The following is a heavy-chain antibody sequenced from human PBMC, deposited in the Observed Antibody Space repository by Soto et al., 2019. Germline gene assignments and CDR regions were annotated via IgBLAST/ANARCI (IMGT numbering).Heavy chain of an antibody. CDR3: ARSSDRSYYGMEV. CDR2: IYHSGST. Sequence: QVQLQESGPGLVKPSGTLSLTCAVSGGSISSSNWWSWVRQPPGKGLEWIGEIYHSGSTNYNPSLTRRVPXPXVXXKIPIYHKLSPVAAAETAVHHCARSSDRSYYGMEVWGKGTTFTVSS. J-gene: IGHJ6*04. D-gene: IGHD3-22*01. CDR1: GGSISSSNW. V-gene: IGHV4-4*02.